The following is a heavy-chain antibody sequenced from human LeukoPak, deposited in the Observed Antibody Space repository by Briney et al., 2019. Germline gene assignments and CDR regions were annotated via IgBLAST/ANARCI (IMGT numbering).Heavy chain of an antibody. CDR3: ARVFYYDSSGPFDY. CDR1: GYTFTGYY. V-gene: IGHV1-2*02. J-gene: IGHJ4*02. CDR2: INPNSGGT. Sequence: ASVKVSCKASGYTFTGYYMHLVRQAPGQGLEWMGWINPNSGGTNYAQKFQGRVTMTRDTSISTGYMELSRLRSDDTAVYYCARVFYYDSSGPFDYWGQGTLVTVPS. D-gene: IGHD3-22*01.